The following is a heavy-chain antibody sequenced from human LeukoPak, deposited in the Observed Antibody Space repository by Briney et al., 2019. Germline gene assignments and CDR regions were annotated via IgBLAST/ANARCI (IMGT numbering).Heavy chain of an antibody. Sequence: ASVKVSCKVSGYTLTELSMHWVQQAPGKGLEWMGLVDPEDGETIYAEKFQGRVTITADTSTDTAYTELSSLRSEDTAVYYCATVDVVPAAISLGVNIWGQGTMVTVSS. CDR3: ATVDVVPAAISLGVNI. J-gene: IGHJ3*02. CDR2: VDPEDGET. V-gene: IGHV1-24*01. D-gene: IGHD2-2*01. CDR1: GYTLTELS.